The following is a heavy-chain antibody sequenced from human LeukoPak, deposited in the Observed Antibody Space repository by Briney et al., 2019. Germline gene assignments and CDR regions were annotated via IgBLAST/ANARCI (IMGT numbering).Heavy chain of an antibody. V-gene: IGHV3-30*18. CDR3: AKGEEQWLVQRYYYGMDV. Sequence: PGGSLRFSCAASGFTFSSYGMHWVRQAPGKGLEWVAVISYDGSNKYYADSVKGRFTISRDNSKNTLYLQMNSLRAEDTAVYYCAKGEEQWLVQRYYYGMDVWGQGTTVTVSS. CDR2: ISYDGSNK. CDR1: GFTFSSYG. D-gene: IGHD6-19*01. J-gene: IGHJ6*02.